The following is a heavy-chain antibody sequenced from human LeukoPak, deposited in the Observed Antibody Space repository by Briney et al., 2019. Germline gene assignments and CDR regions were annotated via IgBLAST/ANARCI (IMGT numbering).Heavy chain of an antibody. D-gene: IGHD3-22*01. CDR2: IKQDGSEK. Sequence: PGGSLRLSCAASGFTFSSYWMSWVRQAPGKGLEWAANIKQDGSEKYYVDSVKGRFTISRDNAKNSLYLQMNSLRAEDTAVYYCAREGYYDSSGTNDYWGQGTLVTVSS. CDR1: GFTFSSYW. V-gene: IGHV3-7*01. J-gene: IGHJ4*02. CDR3: AREGYYDSSGTNDY.